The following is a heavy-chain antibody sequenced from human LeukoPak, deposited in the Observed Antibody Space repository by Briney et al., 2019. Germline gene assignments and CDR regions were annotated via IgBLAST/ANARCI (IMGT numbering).Heavy chain of an antibody. V-gene: IGHV3-23*01. CDR3: ARDLGDYEHYFDY. Sequence: GGSLRLSCAASGFTFSSYAMSWVRQAPGKGLEWVSAISGSGGSTYYADSVKGRFTISRDNSKNALYLQMNSLRAEDTAVYYCARDLGDYEHYFDYWGQGTLVTVSS. J-gene: IGHJ4*02. CDR1: GFTFSSYA. D-gene: IGHD4-17*01. CDR2: ISGSGGST.